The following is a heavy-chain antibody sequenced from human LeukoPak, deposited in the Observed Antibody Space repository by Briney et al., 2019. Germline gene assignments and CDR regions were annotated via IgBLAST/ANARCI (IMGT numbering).Heavy chain of an antibody. V-gene: IGHV3-53*05. J-gene: IGHJ5*02. Sequence: GGSLRLSCVASGFTLSSAYMSCVRQAPGKGLEWVSVIYSGGRTYYADSVKGRFTISRDKSNNTVYLQMNSLRFEDTAMYYCARNWFDPWGQGTLVTVSS. CDR3: ARNWFDP. CDR2: IYSGGRT. CDR1: GFTLSSAY.